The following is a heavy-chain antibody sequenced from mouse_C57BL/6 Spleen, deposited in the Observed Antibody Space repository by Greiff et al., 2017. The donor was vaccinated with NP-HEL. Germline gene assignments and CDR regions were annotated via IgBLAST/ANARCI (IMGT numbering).Heavy chain of an antibody. V-gene: IGHV1-55*01. J-gene: IGHJ2*01. CDR1: GYTFSSYW. D-gene: IGHD2-4*01. CDR2: IYPGSGST. CDR3: ARRDYDEFDY. Sequence: QVHVKQPGAELVKPGASVKMSCKASGYTFSSYWITWVKQRPGQGLEWIGDIYPGSGSTNYNEKFKSKATLTVDTSSSTAYMQLSSLTSEDSAVYYCARRDYDEFDYWGQGTTLTVSS.